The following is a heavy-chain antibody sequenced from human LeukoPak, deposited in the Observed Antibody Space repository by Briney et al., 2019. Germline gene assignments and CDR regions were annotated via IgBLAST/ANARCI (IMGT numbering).Heavy chain of an antibody. CDR2: ILTGGNT. CDR3: ARVGDSATYFDY. Sequence: SETLSLTCTVSGGSISSYYWSWIRQPAGKGLEWTGRILTGGNTNYNPSLKSRVTMSGDRSKNQFSLKLSSVTAADTAVYYCARVGDSATYFDYWGQGTLVTVSS. J-gene: IGHJ4*02. V-gene: IGHV4-4*07. CDR1: GGSISSYY. D-gene: IGHD2-21*02.